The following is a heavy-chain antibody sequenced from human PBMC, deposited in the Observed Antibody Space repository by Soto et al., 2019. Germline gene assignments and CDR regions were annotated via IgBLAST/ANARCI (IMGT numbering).Heavy chain of an antibody. CDR2: INAGNGNT. CDR3: ARVPDCSSASCYSPWFDP. Sequence: ASVKVSCKASGYTFTSYAMHWVRQAPGQRLEWMGWINAGNGNTKYSQKFQGRVTITRDTSASTAYMELSSLRSEDTAVYYCARVPDCSSASCYSPWFDPWGQGTLVTVSS. J-gene: IGHJ5*02. CDR1: GYTFTSYA. V-gene: IGHV1-3*01. D-gene: IGHD2-2*02.